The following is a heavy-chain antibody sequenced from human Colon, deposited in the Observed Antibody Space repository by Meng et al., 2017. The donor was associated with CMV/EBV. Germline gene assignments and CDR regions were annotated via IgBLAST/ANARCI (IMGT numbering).Heavy chain of an antibody. CDR2: LYWNDDK. J-gene: IGHJ5*02. D-gene: IGHD3-22*01. Sequence: VGVGWNRQPPGKALEWLALLYWNDDKTYNPSLKNRLTVTKGTSKNQVVLIMTNMEPVDTATYYCAHKPVPYYHESSGWHHSGWFDPWGQGTLVTVSS. V-gene: IGHV2-5*01. CDR3: AHKPVPYYHESSGWHHSGWFDP. CDR1: VG.